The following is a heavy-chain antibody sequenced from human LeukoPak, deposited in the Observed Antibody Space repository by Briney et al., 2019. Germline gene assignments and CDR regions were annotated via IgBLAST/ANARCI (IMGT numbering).Heavy chain of an antibody. D-gene: IGHD3-3*01. Sequence: PGGSLRLSCAASGFTFSSYSMNWVRQAPGKGLEWVSSISSSSSYIYYADSVKGRFTISRDNSKNTLYLQMNSLRAEDTAVYYCAKRSLFWSGFLDYWGQGTLVTVSS. CDR1: GFTFSSYS. V-gene: IGHV3-21*04. CDR2: ISSSSSYI. J-gene: IGHJ4*02. CDR3: AKRSLFWSGFLDY.